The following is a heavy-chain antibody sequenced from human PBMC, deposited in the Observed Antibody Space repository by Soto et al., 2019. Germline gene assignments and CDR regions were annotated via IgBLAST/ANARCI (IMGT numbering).Heavy chain of an antibody. Sequence: EVQLVESGGGLVQPGGSLRLSCAASGFTVSSNYMSWVRQAPGKGLEWVSVIYSGGSTYYADSVKGRFTISRDNSKNTLYLQMNSLRAEDTAVYYCASRTTVTTLDYWGQGTLVTVSS. V-gene: IGHV3-66*01. CDR1: GFTVSSNY. D-gene: IGHD4-17*01. CDR2: IYSGGST. CDR3: ASRTTVTTLDY. J-gene: IGHJ4*02.